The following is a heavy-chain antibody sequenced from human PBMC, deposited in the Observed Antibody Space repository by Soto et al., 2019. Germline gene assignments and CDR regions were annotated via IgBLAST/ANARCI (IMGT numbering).Heavy chain of an antibody. D-gene: IGHD4-17*01. CDR2: IYYSGST. CDR1: GDSMSSYY. J-gene: IGHJ4*02. Sequence: SETLSLTCTVSGDSMSSYYWSWIRQPPGKGLEWIGYIYYSGSTTYNPSLRSRVTMSVDTSKNQFSLRLSSVTAADTAVYYCARVGGDDFGDSGGFDYWGQGTLVTVSS. CDR3: ARVGGDDFGDSGGFDY. V-gene: IGHV4-59*01.